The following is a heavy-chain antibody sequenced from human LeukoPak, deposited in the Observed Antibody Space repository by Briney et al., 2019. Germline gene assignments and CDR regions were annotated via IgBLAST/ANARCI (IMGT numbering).Heavy chain of an antibody. V-gene: IGHV3-7*01. Sequence: SGGSLRLSCAAFGFTFSTYWMTWVRQAPGKGLEWVANIKQDGSEKYYVDSVKGRFTVSRDNAKNSLYLQMNSLRAEDTAVYYCARDPPVTARDWGQGTLVTVSS. CDR2: IKQDGSEK. D-gene: IGHD2-21*02. J-gene: IGHJ4*02. CDR3: ARDPPVTARD. CDR1: GFTFSTYW.